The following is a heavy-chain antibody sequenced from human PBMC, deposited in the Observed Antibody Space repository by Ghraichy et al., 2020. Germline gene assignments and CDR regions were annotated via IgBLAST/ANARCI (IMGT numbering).Heavy chain of an antibody. CDR2: ISYSGST. V-gene: IGHV4-59*01. J-gene: IGHJ4*02. CDR3: ARARAYGDYRIHGVLPDY. CDR1: GGSISSYY. D-gene: IGHD4-17*01. Sequence: SETLSLTCTVSGGSISSYYSSWIRQPPGKGLKWIGDISYSGSTYYNPSLRSRVAISVDTSKNQFSLKLSSVTAADTAMYYCARARAYGDYRIHGVLPDYWGQGTLVTVSS.